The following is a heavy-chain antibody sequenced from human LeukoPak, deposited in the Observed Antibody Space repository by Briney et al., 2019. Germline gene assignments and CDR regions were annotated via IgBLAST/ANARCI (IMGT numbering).Heavy chain of an antibody. J-gene: IGHJ6*03. CDR1: GGPISSSSYY. V-gene: IGHV4-39*01. CDR3: ARQNCTLTSCYDYYHYHMDV. CDR2: ISYSGWS. Sequence: SETLSLTCSVSGGPISSSSYYWGWIRQSPGKGLDWIGSISYSGWSYSDPSLKSRATISVDTSKNQFSLKLTSVTAADTAVYYCARQNCTLTSCYDYYHYHMDVWGKGTAVTISS. D-gene: IGHD2-2*01.